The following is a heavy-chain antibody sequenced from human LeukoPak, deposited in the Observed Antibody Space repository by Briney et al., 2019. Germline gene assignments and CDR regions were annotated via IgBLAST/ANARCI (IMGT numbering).Heavy chain of an antibody. CDR2: ISGSSTYI. CDR3: ARDAVVVVAASGPGYYFDY. J-gene: IGHJ4*02. CDR1: GFTFSRYT. D-gene: IGHD2-15*01. V-gene: IGHV3-21*01. Sequence: GGSLRLSCAASGFTFSRYTMNWVRQAPGKGLEWVSSISGSSTYIYYADSVKGRFTISRDNAKNSLFLQMNSLRAEDTAVYYCARDAVVVVAASGPGYYFDYWGQGTLVTVSS.